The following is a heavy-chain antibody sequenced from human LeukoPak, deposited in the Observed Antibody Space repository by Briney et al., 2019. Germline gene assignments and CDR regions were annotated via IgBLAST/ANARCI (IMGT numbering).Heavy chain of an antibody. CDR1: GFTFGHYG. CDR3: AKDAQRGFDYSNSLEY. CDR2: IWSDGTNQ. Sequence: GRSLRLSCAASGFTFGHYGFHWVRQAPGKGLEWVAVIWSDGTNQFYADSVKGRFTISRDYSQKTVYLEMHSLRTEDTAMYYCAKDAQRGFDYSNSLEYWGPGTLVTVSS. V-gene: IGHV3-33*06. D-gene: IGHD4-11*01. J-gene: IGHJ4*02.